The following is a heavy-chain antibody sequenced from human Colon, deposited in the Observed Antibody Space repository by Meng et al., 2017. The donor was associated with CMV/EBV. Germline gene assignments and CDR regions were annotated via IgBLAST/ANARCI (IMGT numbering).Heavy chain of an antibody. V-gene: IGHV1-8*03. CDR3: ARGSRGIAAAFEY. CDR1: GYTFTSYD. D-gene: IGHD6-13*01. CDR2: MNPNSGNT. J-gene: IGHJ4*02. Sequence: ASGYTFTSYDITWVRQATGQGLEWMGWMNPNSGNTGYAQKFQGRVTITRNTSISTAYMELSSLRSEDTAVYYCARGSRGIAAAFEYWGQGTLVTVSS.